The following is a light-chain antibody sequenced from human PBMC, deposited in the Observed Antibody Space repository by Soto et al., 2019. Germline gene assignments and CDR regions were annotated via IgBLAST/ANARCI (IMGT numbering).Light chain of an antibody. V-gene: IGKV3D-15*01. CDR1: QSVTTQ. CDR3: QQYFEWPPMT. Sequence: IVLTQSPGTLSLSPGETATLSCRASQSVTTQLAWYQQKRGRAPRLIIHGASRRATGIPDRISGSGSGTDFTLTISSLRSEDSAIYYCQQYFEWPPMTFGQGTKVEI. J-gene: IGKJ1*01. CDR2: GAS.